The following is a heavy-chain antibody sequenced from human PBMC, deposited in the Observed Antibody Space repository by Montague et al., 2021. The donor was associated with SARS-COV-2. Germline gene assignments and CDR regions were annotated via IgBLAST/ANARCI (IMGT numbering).Heavy chain of an antibody. J-gene: IGHJ4*02. D-gene: IGHD3-16*01. V-gene: IGHV4-59*01. CDR1: GDSITSSF. CDR3: AREAFGGAIDH. Sequence: SETLSLTCTVSGDSITSSFWTWVRQPPGKGLEWIGYIYNGGSTNNTPSLKSRVTISVDVSKNQFSLKLSSVTAADTAVYYCAREAFGGAIDHWGQGTLVTVSS. CDR2: IYNGGST.